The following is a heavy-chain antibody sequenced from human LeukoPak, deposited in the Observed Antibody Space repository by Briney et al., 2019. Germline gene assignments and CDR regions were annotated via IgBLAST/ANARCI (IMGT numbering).Heavy chain of an antibody. V-gene: IGHV3-23*01. CDR1: GFTFSSSA. Sequence: GGSLRLSCAASGFTFSSSAMTWVRQAPGKGLEWVSAISDNGYDTFYADSVKGRFTISRDNSKNSLYLQMNSLRAEDTALYYCARGRYSGSYLLDYWGQGTLVTVSS. CDR3: ARGRYSGSYLLDY. CDR2: ISDNGYDT. J-gene: IGHJ4*02. D-gene: IGHD1-26*01.